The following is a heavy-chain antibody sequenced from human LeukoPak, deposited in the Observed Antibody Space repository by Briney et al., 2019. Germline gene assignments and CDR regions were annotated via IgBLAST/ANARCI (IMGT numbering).Heavy chain of an antibody. V-gene: IGHV4-4*07. J-gene: IGHJ4*02. CDR2: IYTSGNT. CDR3: ARDHGSGSQRYFDY. Sequence: SETLSLTCTVPGASISTYYWSWIRQPAGKGLEWIGRIYTSGNTNYNPSLKSRVTMSVDTSEKQFSLKLSSVTAADTAVYFCARDHGSGSQRYFDYWGQGTLVTVSS. D-gene: IGHD3-10*01. CDR1: GASISTYY.